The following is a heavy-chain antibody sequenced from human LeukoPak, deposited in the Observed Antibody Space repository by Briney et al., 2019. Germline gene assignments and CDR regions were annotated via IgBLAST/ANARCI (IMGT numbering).Heavy chain of an antibody. J-gene: IGHJ4*02. CDR2: MRPSSGKT. CDR1: GYNFINYD. D-gene: IGHD1-26*01. Sequence: GASVKVSCKTSGYNFINYDISWVRQAPGQGLEWMGWMRPSSGKTGYAQKFQGRVTMTRNISIRTAYMELSSLRFEDAAVYYCARERGGQAGSYFPSWGQGTLVTVSS. V-gene: IGHV1-8*01. CDR3: ARERGGQAGSYFPS.